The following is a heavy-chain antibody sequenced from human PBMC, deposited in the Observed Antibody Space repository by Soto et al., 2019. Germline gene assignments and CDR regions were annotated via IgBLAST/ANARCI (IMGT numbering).Heavy chain of an antibody. D-gene: IGHD1-20*01. Sequence: TSETLSLTCTVSGGSISSGDYYWSWIRQPPGKGLEWIGYIYYSGSTYYNPSLKSRVTISVDTSKNQFSLKLSSVTAADTAVYYCARVSVSTSLWYYYYYGMDVWGQGTTVTVSS. CDR1: GGSISSGDYY. CDR3: ARVSVSTSLWYYYYYGMDV. J-gene: IGHJ6*02. CDR2: IYYSGST. V-gene: IGHV4-30-4*01.